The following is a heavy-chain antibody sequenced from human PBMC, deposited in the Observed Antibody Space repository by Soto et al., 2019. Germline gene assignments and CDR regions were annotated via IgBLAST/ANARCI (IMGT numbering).Heavy chain of an antibody. D-gene: IGHD2-15*01. J-gene: IGHJ4*02. CDR1: DFTFGNHW. CDR3: ATHSGFRKDY. Sequence: ELQLVESGGDLVQPGGSLRLSCEVSDFTFGNHWMTWVRQAPGKGLEWVANINEHGSETYYVDSVMGRFIISRDNAKRSLFLQMNSLTAEETAVYCSATHSGFRKDYWGQGTLVTVSS. CDR2: INEHGSET. V-gene: IGHV3-7*02.